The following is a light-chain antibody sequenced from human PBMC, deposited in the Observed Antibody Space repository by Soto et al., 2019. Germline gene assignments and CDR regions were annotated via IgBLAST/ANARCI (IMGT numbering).Light chain of an antibody. CDR3: QQYNKWPIT. Sequence: EIVMTQSPATLSVSPGERATLSCRASQSASNNLAWYQQKPGQAPRLLIYVASTRATGIPARFSGSGSGTEFTLTISSLQSEDFAVYYCQQYNKWPITFGQGTKVDI. CDR2: VAS. J-gene: IGKJ1*01. V-gene: IGKV3-15*01. CDR1: QSASNN.